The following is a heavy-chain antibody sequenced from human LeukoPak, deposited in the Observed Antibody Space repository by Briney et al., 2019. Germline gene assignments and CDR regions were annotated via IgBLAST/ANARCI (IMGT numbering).Heavy chain of an antibody. D-gene: IGHD2-2*01. CDR3: ARGGGIYCSSTSCDFTNWFDP. CDR2: MNPNSGNT. CDR1: GYTFTSYD. Sequence: ASVKVSCKASGYTFTSYDINWVRQATGQGLEWMGWMNPNSGNTGYAQKFQGRVTMTRNTSISTAYMEPSSLRSEDTAVYYCARGGGIYCSSTSCDFTNWFDPWGQGTLVTVSS. J-gene: IGHJ5*02. V-gene: IGHV1-8*01.